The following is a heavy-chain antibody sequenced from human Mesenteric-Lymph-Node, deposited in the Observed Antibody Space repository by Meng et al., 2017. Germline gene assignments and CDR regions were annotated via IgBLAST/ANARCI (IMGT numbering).Heavy chain of an antibody. CDR2: ISGNAAST. V-gene: IGHV3-23*01. CDR1: GFIFSSHW. J-gene: IGHJ5*02. Sequence: GGSLRLSCAASGFIFSSHWMTWVRQAPGKGLEWVSGISGNAASTYYAESVKGRFTVSRDNSKNTLYLQMNSLRGDDTAVYYCARDPYSGSHNNWFDPWGQGTLVTVSS. D-gene: IGHD1-26*01. CDR3: ARDPYSGSHNNWFDP.